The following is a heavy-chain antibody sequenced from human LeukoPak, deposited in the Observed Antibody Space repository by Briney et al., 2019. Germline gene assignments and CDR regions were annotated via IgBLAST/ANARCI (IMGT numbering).Heavy chain of an antibody. V-gene: IGHV3-23*01. CDR2: ISGSGGST. J-gene: IGHJ5*02. D-gene: IGHD2-2*01. Sequence: GGSLRLSCAASGFTFSSYAMSWVRQAPGKGLEWVSAISGSGGSTYYADSVKGRFTISRDNSKDTLYLQMNSLRVEDTAVSYCAPIVVVPAAWIWFDPWGQGTLVTVSS. CDR1: GFTFSSYA. CDR3: APIVVVPAAWIWFDP.